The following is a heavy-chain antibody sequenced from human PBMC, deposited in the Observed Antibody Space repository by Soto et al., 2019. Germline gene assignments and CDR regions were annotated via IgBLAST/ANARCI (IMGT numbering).Heavy chain of an antibody. V-gene: IGHV3-30-3*01. CDR3: ARDLHFDWLIDY. J-gene: IGHJ4*02. Sequence: QVQLVESGGGVVQPGRSLRLSCAASGFTFSSYAMHWVRQAPGKGLEWVAVISYDGSNKYYADSVKGRFTISRDNSKNTLYLQMNSLRAEDTAVYYCARDLHFDWLIDYWGQGTLVTVSS. CDR2: ISYDGSNK. D-gene: IGHD3-9*01. CDR1: GFTFSSYA.